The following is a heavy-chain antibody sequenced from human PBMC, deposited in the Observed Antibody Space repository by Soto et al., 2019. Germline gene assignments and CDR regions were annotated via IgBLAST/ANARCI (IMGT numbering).Heavy chain of an antibody. J-gene: IGHJ4*02. V-gene: IGHV1-69*01. CDR2: IIPIFGAP. CDR3: ARGNSYYYDSSGYKSPFQH. D-gene: IGHD3-22*01. Sequence: QVQLVQSGAEVKKPGSSVKVSCKASGGSFSSYSISWMRQAPGQGLAWMGGIIPIFGAPNYAREFQGRVTITADESTSTVYMELSSLRSEDTAVYYCARGNSYYYDSSGYKSPFQHWGQGTLVTVSS. CDR1: GGSFSSYS.